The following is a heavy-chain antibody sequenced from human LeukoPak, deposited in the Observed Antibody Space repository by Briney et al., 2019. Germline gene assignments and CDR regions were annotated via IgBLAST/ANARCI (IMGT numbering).Heavy chain of an antibody. CDR3: ARHRSIAARSWFDP. J-gene: IGHJ5*02. CDR1: GGSISSGDYY. D-gene: IGHD6-6*01. V-gene: IGHV4-30-4*01. Sequence: SETLSLTCTVSGGSISSGDYYWSWIRQPPGKGLEWIGYIYYSGSTYYNPSLKSRVTISVDTSKNQFSLKLSSVTAADTAVYYCARHRSIAARSWFDPWGQGTLVTVSS. CDR2: IYYSGST.